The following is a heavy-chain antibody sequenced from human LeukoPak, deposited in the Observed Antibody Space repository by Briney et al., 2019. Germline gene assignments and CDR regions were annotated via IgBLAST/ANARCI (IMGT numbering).Heavy chain of an antibody. D-gene: IGHD6-19*01. CDR3: VKDLVAASENVRGWYPMDY. V-gene: IGHV3-43*01. J-gene: IGHJ4*02. CDR1: GFTFAEYT. Sequence: AGSLRLSCAASGFTFAEYTMHWVRQAPGKGLEWVSLISWNGARIHYADSVKSRFTISRDNSKNSLYLQMNSLRTEDTALYYCVKDLVAASENVRGWYPMDYWGQGTLVTVSS. CDR2: ISWNGARI.